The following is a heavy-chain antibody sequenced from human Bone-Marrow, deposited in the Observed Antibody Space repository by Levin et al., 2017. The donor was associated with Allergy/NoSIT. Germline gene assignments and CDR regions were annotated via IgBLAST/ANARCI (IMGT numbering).Heavy chain of an antibody. CDR2: IDPSGGGT. V-gene: IGHV3-23*05. CDR1: GFTFSGYA. J-gene: IGHJ4*02. Sequence: QAGGSLRLSCAASGFTFSGYAMTWVRQALGKGLEWVSAIDPSGGGTFYAASVKGRFTISRDNSKNTLYLQMNSLRAEDTAVYFCAQDSPYTGHYQDLDQWGQGTLVTVSS. D-gene: IGHD1-26*01. CDR3: AQDSPYTGHYQDLDQ.